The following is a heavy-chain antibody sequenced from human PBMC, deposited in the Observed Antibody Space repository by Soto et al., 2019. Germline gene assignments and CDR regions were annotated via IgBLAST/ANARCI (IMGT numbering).Heavy chain of an antibody. CDR1: GFTFSSYW. V-gene: IGHV3-74*01. CDR2: VNTHGSTT. D-gene: IGHD5-18*01. J-gene: IGHJ4*02. CDR3: ARGSYHSFWFDY. Sequence: GGFLRLSCAASGFTFSSYWMHWVRQAPGKGLVWLSRVNTHGSTTNYADSVKGRFTISRDNAENTLYLQINSLRAEDTAVYYCARGSYHSFWFDYWGQGTLVTVSS.